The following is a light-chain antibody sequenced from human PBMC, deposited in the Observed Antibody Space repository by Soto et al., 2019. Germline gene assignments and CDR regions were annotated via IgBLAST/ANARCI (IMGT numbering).Light chain of an antibody. J-gene: IGLJ1*01. V-gene: IGLV2-14*01. CDR1: SSDVGGYNF. CDR2: EVS. CDR3: SSYTSISTLGV. Sequence: QSALTQPASVSGSPGQSITISCTGTSSDVGGYNFVSWYQQHPGKAPKLMIHEVSNRPSGVSNRFSGSKSGNTASLTISGPQAEDEADYYCSSYTSISTLGVFGTGTKVTVL.